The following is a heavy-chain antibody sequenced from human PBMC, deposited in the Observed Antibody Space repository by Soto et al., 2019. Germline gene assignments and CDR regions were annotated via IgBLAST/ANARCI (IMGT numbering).Heavy chain of an antibody. CDR2: LIPIFGTA. J-gene: IGHJ5*02. CDR1: GGTFSSYA. Sequence: SVKVSCKASGGTFSSYAINWVRQALVQGLEWMGGLIPIFGTANYAQKFQGRVTITADESTSTAYMELSSLRSEDTAVYYCARGGVGNSNWYDPWGQGTLVTVSS. CDR3: ARGGVGNSNWYDP. D-gene: IGHD3-3*01. V-gene: IGHV1-69*13.